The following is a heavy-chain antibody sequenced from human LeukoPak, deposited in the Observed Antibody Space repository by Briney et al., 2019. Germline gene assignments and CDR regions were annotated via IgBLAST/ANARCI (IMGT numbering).Heavy chain of an antibody. CDR3: ATLGVVVPYYGMDV. Sequence: GGSLRLSCAASGFTFSSYSMNWVRQAPGKGLEWVSSISSSSSYIYYADSVKGRFTISRDNAKNSLYLQMNSLRAEDTAVYYCATLGVVVPYYGMDVWGQGTTVTVSS. D-gene: IGHD3-22*01. V-gene: IGHV3-21*01. CDR1: GFTFSSYS. CDR2: ISSSSSYI. J-gene: IGHJ6*02.